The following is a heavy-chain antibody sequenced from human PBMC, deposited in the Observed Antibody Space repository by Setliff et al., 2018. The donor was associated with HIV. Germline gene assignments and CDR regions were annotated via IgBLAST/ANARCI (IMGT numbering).Heavy chain of an antibody. CDR3: ARHPYVKDAFDI. CDR2: IHYSGRT. J-gene: IGHJ3*02. CDR1: GDSITRSDYY. Sequence: SETLSLTCTVAGDSITRSDYYWGWIRQPPGKGLEWIGNIHYSGRTYYNPSLKSRVTISVDTSKNQFSLKLSSVTAADTAVYYCARHPYVKDAFDIWGQGTMVTVSS. V-gene: IGHV4-39*01. D-gene: IGHD2-21*01.